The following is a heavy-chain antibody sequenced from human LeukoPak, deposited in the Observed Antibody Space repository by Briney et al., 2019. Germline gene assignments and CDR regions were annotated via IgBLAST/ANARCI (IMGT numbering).Heavy chain of an antibody. D-gene: IGHD5-18*01. Sequence: GGSLRLSCAASGFTFSSYSMNWVRQAPGKGLEWVSYISSSSSAIYYADSVKGRFTISRDNAKNSLYLQMNSLRAEDTAVYSCASLADTDAFDIWGQGTVVTVSS. CDR3: ASLADTDAFDI. V-gene: IGHV3-48*04. CDR1: GFTFSSYS. J-gene: IGHJ3*02. CDR2: ISSSSSAI.